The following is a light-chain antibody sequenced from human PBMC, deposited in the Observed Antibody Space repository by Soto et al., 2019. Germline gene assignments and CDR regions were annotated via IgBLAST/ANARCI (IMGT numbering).Light chain of an antibody. J-gene: IGKJ1*01. CDR1: QSVSSN. CDR3: QQYGSSPRT. V-gene: IGKV3-15*01. CDR2: GAS. Sequence: EIVMTQSPATLSVSPGERATLSCRASQSVSSNLAWYQQKPGQAPTLVIYGASARATGIPARFSGSGSGTDFTLTISRLEPEDFAVYYCQQYGSSPRTFGQGTKVDIK.